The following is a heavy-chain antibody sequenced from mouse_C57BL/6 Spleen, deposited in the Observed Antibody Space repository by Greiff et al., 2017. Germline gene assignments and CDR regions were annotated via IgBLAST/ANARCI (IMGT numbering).Heavy chain of an antibody. J-gene: IGHJ1*03. D-gene: IGHD1-1*01. CDR2: IWRGGST. Sequence: VQLQESGPGLVQPSQSLSITCTVSGFSLTSYGVHWVRQSPGKGLEWLGVIWRGGSTDYNAAFMSRLSITKDNSKSQVFFKMNSLQADDTAIYYCAFITTVVADWYFDVWGTGTTVTVSS. V-gene: IGHV2-5*01. CDR1: GFSLTSYG. CDR3: AFITTVVADWYFDV.